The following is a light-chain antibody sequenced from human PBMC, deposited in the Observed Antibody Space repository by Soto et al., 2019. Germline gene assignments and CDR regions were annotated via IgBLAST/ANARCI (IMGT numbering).Light chain of an antibody. V-gene: IGKV1-39*01. CDR1: QNINIY. CDR3: QQSYRSPYT. CDR2: GAS. J-gene: IGKJ2*01. Sequence: IQLTQSPASLSASVGDRVTVTCRAIQNINIYLNWYQQKPGKAPTLLIYGASSWQSGVPSRFSGGGSRTDFTLTISSLQAEDFATYYCQQSYRSPYTFGQGTRLEI.